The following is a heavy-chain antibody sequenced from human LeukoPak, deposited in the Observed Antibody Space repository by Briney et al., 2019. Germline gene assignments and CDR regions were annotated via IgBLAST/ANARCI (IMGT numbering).Heavy chain of an antibody. J-gene: IGHJ4*02. D-gene: IGHD3-3*01. CDR1: GGTFSSYA. Sequence: ASVKVSCKASGGTFSSYAISWVRQAPGQGLEWMGVIIPIFGTANYAQKFQGRVTITTDESTSTAYMELSSLRSEDTAVYYCASPVLGGEWLYFDYWGQGTLVTVSS. V-gene: IGHV1-69*05. CDR2: IIPIFGTA. CDR3: ASPVLGGEWLYFDY.